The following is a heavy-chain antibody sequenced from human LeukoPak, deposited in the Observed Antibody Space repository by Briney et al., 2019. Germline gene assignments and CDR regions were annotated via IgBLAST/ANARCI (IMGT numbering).Heavy chain of an antibody. J-gene: IGHJ4*02. Sequence: GGSLRLSCAASGFTFSSYAMSWVRQAPGKGLEWASDISGSGVRTYYADSVKGRFTISRDNSKNTLFLQMNRLTVEDTAVYYCAKDSYDYVWGSHIDYWGQGTLVTVSS. CDR2: ISGSGVRT. CDR3: AKDSYDYVWGSHIDY. CDR1: GFTFSSYA. V-gene: IGHV3-23*01. D-gene: IGHD3-16*01.